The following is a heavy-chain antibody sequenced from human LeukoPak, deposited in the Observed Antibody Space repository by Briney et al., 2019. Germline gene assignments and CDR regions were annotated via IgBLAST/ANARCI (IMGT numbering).Heavy chain of an antibody. CDR3: ARRTFGGNSPFDS. V-gene: IGHV5-51*01. Sequence: GETLKISCKGSEYTFTSYWIAWVRQMPGKGLEWMGIIFPRDSDIRYSPSFQGQVTISADKSVSTAYMQWSGLKASDTAMYYCARRTFGGNSPFDSWGQGTLVTVSS. CDR1: EYTFTSYW. D-gene: IGHD4-23*01. CDR2: IFPRDSDI. J-gene: IGHJ4*02.